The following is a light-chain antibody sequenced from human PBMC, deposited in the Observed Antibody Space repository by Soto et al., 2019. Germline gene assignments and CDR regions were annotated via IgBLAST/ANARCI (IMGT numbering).Light chain of an antibody. CDR2: DVS. Sequence: QSVLTQPASVSGSPGQSITFSCTGTSSDVDAYNYVYWYQQHSGKAPKLMIYDVSKRPSGVSNRFSGSKSGNSASLTISGLQAEDEADYYCPSYTRRSPHVLFGGGTKVTVL. CDR1: SSDVDAYNY. CDR3: PSYTRRSPHVL. V-gene: IGLV2-14*01. J-gene: IGLJ2*01.